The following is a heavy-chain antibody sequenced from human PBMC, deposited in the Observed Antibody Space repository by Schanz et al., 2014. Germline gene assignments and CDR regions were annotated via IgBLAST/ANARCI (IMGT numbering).Heavy chain of an antibody. CDR1: GYTLSAYS. CDR2: ISPSSGGT. J-gene: IGHJ5*02. V-gene: IGHV1-2*06. D-gene: IGHD3-3*01. CDR3: ARESVSRTRLFDP. Sequence: QVQLVQSGTQVKKPGASVKVSCKASGYTLSAYSLHWVRQAPGQGLEWMGRISPSSGGTNYAQNFQGRVTMTKDTSINTVYMELSTLTSDDTAVYYCARESVSRTRLFDPWGQGTLVTVSS.